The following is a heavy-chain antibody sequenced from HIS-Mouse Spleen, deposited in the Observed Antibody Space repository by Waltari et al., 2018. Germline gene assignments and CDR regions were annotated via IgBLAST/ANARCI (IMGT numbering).Heavy chain of an antibody. CDR2: INPNSGGT. CDR3: AREIPYSSSWYDWYFDL. V-gene: IGHV1-2*02. CDR1: GYTFTGYY. D-gene: IGHD6-13*01. J-gene: IGHJ2*01. Sequence: QVQLVQSGAEVKKPGASVKVSCKASGYTFTGYYMHWVRQAPGQGLEWMGWINPNSGGTNYAQKFQGRVTMTRDTSISTAYMELSRLRSDDTAVYYCAREIPYSSSWYDWYFDLWGRGTLVTVSS.